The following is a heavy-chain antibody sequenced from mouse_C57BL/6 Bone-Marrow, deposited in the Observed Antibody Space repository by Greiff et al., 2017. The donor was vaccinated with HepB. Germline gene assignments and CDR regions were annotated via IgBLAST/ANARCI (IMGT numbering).Heavy chain of an antibody. D-gene: IGHD1-1*01. CDR1: GYAFSSSW. Sequence: VQLQQSGPELVKPGASVKISCKASGYAFSSSWMNWVKQRPGKGLEWIGRIYPGDGDTNYNGKFKGKATLTADKSSSTAYMQLSSLTSEDSAVYFCARGPLEYYGSSYGYFDVWGTGTTVTVSS. J-gene: IGHJ1*03. CDR2: IYPGDGDT. V-gene: IGHV1-82*01. CDR3: ARGPLEYYGSSYGYFDV.